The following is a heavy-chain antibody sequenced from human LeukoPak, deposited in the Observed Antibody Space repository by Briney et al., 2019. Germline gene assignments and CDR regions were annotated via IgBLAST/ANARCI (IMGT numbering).Heavy chain of an antibody. CDR2: IYHSGAT. V-gene: IGHV4-59*01. Sequence: SETLSLTCTVSSGSMSSYYWSWIRQSPEKGLEWIGYIYHSGATNYNPSLKSRVTISVDTSKNQFSLKLTSVTAADTAVYYCARGDDIWSGYYTGWFDPWGQGTLVTVSS. CDR3: ARGDDIWSGYYTGWFDP. D-gene: IGHD3-3*01. J-gene: IGHJ5*02. CDR1: SGSMSSYY.